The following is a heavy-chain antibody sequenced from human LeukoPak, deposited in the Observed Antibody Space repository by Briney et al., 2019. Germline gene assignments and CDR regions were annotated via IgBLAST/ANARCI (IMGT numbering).Heavy chain of an antibody. J-gene: IGHJ4*02. CDR2: IYDSENT. CDR1: GGSISSGGYY. D-gene: IGHD1-26*01. V-gene: IGHV4-31*03. Sequence: SETLSLTCTVSGGSISSGGYYWSWIRQHPGEGLEWIGYIYDSENTHYISSLKSRVTISVDTSKNQFSLKLSSVTAADTAVYYCARGATVEYFDHWGQGTLVTVSS. CDR3: ARGATVEYFDH.